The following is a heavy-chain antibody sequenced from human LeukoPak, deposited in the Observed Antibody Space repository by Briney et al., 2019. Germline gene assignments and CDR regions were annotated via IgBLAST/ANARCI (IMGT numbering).Heavy chain of an antibody. CDR2: INPYSGGT. J-gene: IGHJ6*03. D-gene: IGHD6-6*01. Sequence: ASVKVSCKASGYTFTSYGISWVRQAPGQGLEWMGWINPYSGGTNYEQKFQGRVTMTRDTSISTAYMEVSRVRSDDTAMYYCARGSSTRVYYYYMDVWGKGTTVTVSS. V-gene: IGHV1-2*02. CDR3: ARGSSTRVYYYYMDV. CDR1: GYTFTSYG.